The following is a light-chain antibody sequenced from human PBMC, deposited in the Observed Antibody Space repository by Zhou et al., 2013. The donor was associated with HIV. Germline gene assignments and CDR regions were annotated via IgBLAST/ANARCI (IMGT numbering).Light chain of an antibody. CDR2: GAS. CDR3: QQYGTSPLT. V-gene: IGKV3-20*01. J-gene: IGKJ4*01. CDR1: QSISSNY. Sequence: EIVLTQSPGTLSLSPGERATLSCRASQSISSNYLAWYQQKPGQAPRLLIYGASSRATGIPDRFSGSGSGTDFTLTISRLEPEDFAVYYCQQYGTSPLTFGGGTKVGDQT.